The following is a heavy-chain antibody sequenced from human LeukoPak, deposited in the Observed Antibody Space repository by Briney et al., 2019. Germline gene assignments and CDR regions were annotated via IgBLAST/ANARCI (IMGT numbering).Heavy chain of an antibody. D-gene: IGHD3-16*01. V-gene: IGHV4-59*08. J-gene: IGHJ4*02. Sequence: PSETLSLTCTVSGSSISSYYWSWIRQPPGKGREWIGYIYHSGSTNYNPSLKSRVTISADTSKNQFSLNLTSVTAADTAVYYCARHVGEAHFDYWGQGTLVTVSS. CDR3: ARHVGEAHFDY. CDR2: IYHSGST. CDR1: GSSISSYY.